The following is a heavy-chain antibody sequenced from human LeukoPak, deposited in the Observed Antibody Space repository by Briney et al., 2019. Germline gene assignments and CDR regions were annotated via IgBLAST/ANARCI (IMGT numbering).Heavy chain of an antibody. CDR2: ILPVLGTP. V-gene: IGHV1-69*13. Sequence: SVKVSFKASGYSFTAFYIHWVRQAPGQGLEWMGGILPVLGTPTYAQKFQGRVTIKADESTTTAYMELSGLRSEDTAMYYCARWTHGSGPGFFVHWGQGTLVTVSS. D-gene: IGHD3-10*01. CDR1: GYSFTAFY. CDR3: ARWTHGSGPGFFVH. J-gene: IGHJ1*01.